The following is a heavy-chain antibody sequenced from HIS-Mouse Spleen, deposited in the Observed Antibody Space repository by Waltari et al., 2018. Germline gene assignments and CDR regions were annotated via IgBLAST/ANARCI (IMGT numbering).Heavy chain of an antibody. D-gene: IGHD6-13*01. J-gene: IGHJ2*01. CDR2: IYYSGGT. Sequence: QLQLQESGPGLVKPSETLSLTCTVSGGSISSSSYYWGWIRQPPGKGLEWIGSIYYSGGTYDHPSLKSRVTISVDTSKNQFSLKLSSVTAADTAVYYCAREIPYSSSWYDWYFDLWGRGTLVTVSS. CDR3: AREIPYSSSWYDWYFDL. V-gene: IGHV4-39*07. CDR1: GGSISSSSYY.